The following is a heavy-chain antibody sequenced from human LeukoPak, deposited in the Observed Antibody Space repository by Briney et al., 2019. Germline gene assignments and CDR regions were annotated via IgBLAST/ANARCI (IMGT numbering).Heavy chain of an antibody. Sequence: PGGSLRLSCAASGFTFSSYAMSWVRQAPGKGLDWVSAISGSGGSTYYADSVKGRFTISRDNSKNTLYLQMNSLRAEDTAVYYCAKTPSMYYYYYYMDAWGKGTTVTVSS. D-gene: IGHD2-8*01. CDR3: AKTPSMYYYYYYMDA. V-gene: IGHV3-23*01. CDR1: GFTFSSYA. J-gene: IGHJ6*03. CDR2: ISGSGGST.